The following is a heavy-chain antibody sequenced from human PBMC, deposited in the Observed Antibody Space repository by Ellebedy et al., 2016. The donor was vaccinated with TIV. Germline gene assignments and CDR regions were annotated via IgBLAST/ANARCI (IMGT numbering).Heavy chain of an antibody. Sequence: ASVMVSCKASGYNFINYAMQWVRQAPGQGLEWMGWINTNTGNPTYAQGFTGRFVFSLDTSVSTAYLQICSLKAEDTAVYYCARDFDYGGGDYWGQGTLVTVSS. V-gene: IGHV7-4-1*01. D-gene: IGHD4-23*01. CDR1: GYNFINYA. CDR3: ARDFDYGGGDY. J-gene: IGHJ4*02. CDR2: INTNTGNP.